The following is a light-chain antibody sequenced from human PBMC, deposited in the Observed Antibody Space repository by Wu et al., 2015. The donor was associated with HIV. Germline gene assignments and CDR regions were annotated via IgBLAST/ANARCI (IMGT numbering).Light chain of an antibody. CDR2: GAS. V-gene: IGKV3-20*01. J-gene: IGKJ2*01. CDR3: QQYGSSPET. Sequence: EIVLTQSPGTLSLSPGERATLSCRASQSVSSSYLAWYQQKPGQAPRLLIYGASSRATGIPDRFSGSGSGTDFTLTISRLEPEDFAVYYCQQYGSSPETFGQGTKP. CDR1: QSVSSSY.